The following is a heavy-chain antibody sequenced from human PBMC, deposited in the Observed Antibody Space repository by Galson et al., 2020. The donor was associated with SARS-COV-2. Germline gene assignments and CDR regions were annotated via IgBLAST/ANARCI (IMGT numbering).Heavy chain of an antibody. Sequence: SETLSLTCTVSGYSARTTNYWGWVRQPPGRGLEWIGSVYHSGTTYYNPSLKSRVTIPVDTSKNQFSLRLDSVTAADTALYYCARQGVNMIVLVTVPGWYFDLWGRGTLVTVSS. J-gene: IGHJ2*01. CDR3: ARQGVNMIVLVTVPGWYFDL. D-gene: IGHD3-22*01. V-gene: IGHV4-38-2*02. CDR1: GYSARTTNY. CDR2: VYHSGTT.